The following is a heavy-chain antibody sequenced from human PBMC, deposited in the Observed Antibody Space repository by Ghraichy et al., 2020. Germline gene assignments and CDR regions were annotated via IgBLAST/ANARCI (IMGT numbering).Heavy chain of an antibody. CDR1: GYTFTSYG. V-gene: IGHV1-18*01. D-gene: IGHD1/OR15-1a*01. J-gene: IGHJ6*03. CDR3: ARETGTILYYYYMDV. Sequence: SVKVSCKASGYTFTSYGISWVRQAPGQRLEWMGWISAYNGNTNYAQKLQGRVTMTTDTSTNTAYMELRSLRSDDTAVYYCARETGTILYYYYMDVWGKGTTVTVSS. CDR2: ISAYNGNT.